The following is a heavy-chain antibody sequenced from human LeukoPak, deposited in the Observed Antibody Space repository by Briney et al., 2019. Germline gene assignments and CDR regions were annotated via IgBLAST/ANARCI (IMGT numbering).Heavy chain of an antibody. CDR2: ISYDGSNK. CDR1: GGSFSGYY. D-gene: IGHD3-10*01. Sequence: LSLTCAVYGGSFSGYYWSWIRQPPGKGLEWVAVISYDGSNKYYADSVKGRFTISRDNSKNTLYLQMNSLRAEDTAVYYCAKGHYGSGSYYYIDYWGQGTLVTVSS. J-gene: IGHJ4*02. V-gene: IGHV3-30*18. CDR3: AKGHYGSGSYYYIDY.